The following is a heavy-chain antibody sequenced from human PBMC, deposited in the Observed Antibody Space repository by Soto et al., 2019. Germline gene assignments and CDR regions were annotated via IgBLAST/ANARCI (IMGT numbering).Heavy chain of an antibody. V-gene: IGHV1-18*04. CDR2: ISACNGNT. CDR1: GYTFTSYG. CDR3: ARPPGYISDWYYFDL. J-gene: IGHJ4*02. Sequence: ASVKVSCKASGYTFTSYGISWVRQAPGQGLEWMGWISACNGNTNYAQKLQGRVTMTTDTSTSTAYMELRSLRSDDTAVYYCARPPGYISDWYYFDLWGQGTLVTVSS. D-gene: IGHD3-9*01.